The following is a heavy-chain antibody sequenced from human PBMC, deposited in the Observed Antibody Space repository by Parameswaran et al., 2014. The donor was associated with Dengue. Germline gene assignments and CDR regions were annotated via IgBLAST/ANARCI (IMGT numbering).Heavy chain of an antibody. D-gene: IGHD3-10*01. J-gene: IGHJ4*02. CDR2: IKQDGSEK. CDR3: AREGYYYGSGSYI. V-gene: IGHV3-7*01. Sequence: RWIRQPPGKGLEWVANIKQDGSEKYYVDSVKGRFTISRDNAKNSLYLQMNSLRAEDTAVYYCAREGYYYGSGSYIWGQGTLVTVSS.